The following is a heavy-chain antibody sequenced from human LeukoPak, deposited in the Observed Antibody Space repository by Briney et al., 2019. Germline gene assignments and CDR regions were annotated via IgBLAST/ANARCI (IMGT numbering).Heavy chain of an antibody. V-gene: IGHV4-39*01. CDR3: ARQEYYYDSSGYFPFDY. CDR1: GGSISSSSYY. CDR2: IYYSGST. J-gene: IGHJ4*02. D-gene: IGHD3-22*01. Sequence: SETLSLTCTVSGGSISSSSYYWGWIRQPPGKGLEWIGSIYYSGSTYYNPSLKSRVTISVDTSKNQFSLKLSSVTAADTAVYYCARQEYYYDSSGYFPFDYWGQGTLVTVSS.